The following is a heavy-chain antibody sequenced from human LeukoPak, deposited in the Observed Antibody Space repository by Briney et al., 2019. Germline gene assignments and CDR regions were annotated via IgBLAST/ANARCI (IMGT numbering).Heavy chain of an antibody. V-gene: IGHV3-7*01. J-gene: IGHJ4*02. CDR3: ARDEVGAFFVDY. CDR2: IKQDGSEK. Sequence: PGGSLRLSCAASGFTFSSYAMSWVRQAPGKGLEWVANIKQDGSEKYYVDSVKGRFTISRDNAKNSLYLQMNSLRAEDTAVYYCARDEVGAFFVDYWGQGTLVTVSS. D-gene: IGHD1-26*01. CDR1: GFTFSSYA.